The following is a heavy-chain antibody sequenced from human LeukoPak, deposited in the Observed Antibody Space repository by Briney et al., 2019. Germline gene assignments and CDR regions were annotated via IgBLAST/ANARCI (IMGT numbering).Heavy chain of an antibody. J-gene: IGHJ6*03. V-gene: IGHV3-23*01. Sequence: GGSLRLSCAASGFTFSSYAMSWVRQAPGKGLEWVSAISGSGGSTYYADSVKGRFTISRDNSKNTLYLQMNSLRAEDTAVYYCAKAHTNYYYYYMDVWGKETTVTVSS. CDR2: ISGSGGST. CDR1: GFTFSSYA. CDR3: AKAHTNYYYYYMDV.